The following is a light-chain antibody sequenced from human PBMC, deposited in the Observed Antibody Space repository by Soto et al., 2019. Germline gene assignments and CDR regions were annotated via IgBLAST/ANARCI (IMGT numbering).Light chain of an antibody. J-gene: IGKJ1*01. V-gene: IGKV3-15*01. CDR2: AAS. CDR1: QSISNN. Sequence: IVMTQSPATLSVSPGERATLSCRASQSISNNLAWYQQKPGQAPRLLIYAASTRATGIPARFSGSGSGTEFTLTISSLQSEDFAIYYCQQYKNWPPPWTFGQGTKVEIK. CDR3: QQYKNWPPPWT.